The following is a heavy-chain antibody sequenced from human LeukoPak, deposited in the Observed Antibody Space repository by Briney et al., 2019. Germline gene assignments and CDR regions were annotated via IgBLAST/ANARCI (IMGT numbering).Heavy chain of an antibody. J-gene: IGHJ4*02. Sequence: SETLSLTCTVSGGSNTNSDYYWAWIRQPPGKGLEWIAIIYYSGTTYDSPSLKSRVTISVDTSKNQFSLNLSSLTADDTPLYYCARHSEGLAVLAYEYWGQGTLVFVSS. CDR3: ARHSEGLAVLAYEY. V-gene: IGHV4-39*01. D-gene: IGHD3-10*01. CDR1: GGSNTNSDYY. CDR2: IYYSGTT.